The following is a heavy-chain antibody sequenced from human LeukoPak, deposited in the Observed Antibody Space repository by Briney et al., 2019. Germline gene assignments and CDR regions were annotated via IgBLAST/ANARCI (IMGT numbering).Heavy chain of an antibody. CDR3: ARERGGYYYYDSSGYGAFDI. V-gene: IGHV3-48*02. J-gene: IGHJ3*02. CDR2: ISSSSSTI. CDR1: GFTFSSHS. Sequence: PGGSLRLSCAASGFTFSSHSMNWVRQAPGKGLEWVSYISSSSSTIYYADSVKGRFTISRDNAKNSLYLQMNSLRDEDTAVYYCARERGGYYYYDSSGYGAFDIWGQGTMVTVSS. D-gene: IGHD3-22*01.